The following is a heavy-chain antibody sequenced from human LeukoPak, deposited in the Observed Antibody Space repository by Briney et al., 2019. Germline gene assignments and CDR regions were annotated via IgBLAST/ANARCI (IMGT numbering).Heavy chain of an antibody. D-gene: IGHD4-23*01. CDR2: IYHSGST. CDR3: ARELKWYGGNSGADY. V-gene: IGHV4-38-2*02. CDR1: GYSISSGYY. J-gene: IGHJ4*02. Sequence: PSETLSLTCTVSGYSISSGYYWGWIRQPPGKGLEWIGSIYHSGSTYYNPSLKSRVTISVDTSKNQFSLKLSSVTAADTAVYYCARELKWYGGNSGADYWGQGTLVTVSS.